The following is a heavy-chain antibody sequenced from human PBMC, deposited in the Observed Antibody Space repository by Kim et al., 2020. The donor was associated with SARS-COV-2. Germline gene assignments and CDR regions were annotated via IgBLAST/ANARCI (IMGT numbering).Heavy chain of an antibody. Sequence: GGSLRLSCAASGFTFSHSALTWVRQAPGKGLEWVSTISGNGDETFYATSVKGRFTISRDNVKNSGFLQMKSLRADDTALYYCTKGGHLSSFGPWGQGTPVTVSS. J-gene: IGHJ5*02. CDR3: TKGGHLSSFGP. CDR1: GFTFSHSA. CDR2: ISGNGDET. V-gene: IGHV3-23*01.